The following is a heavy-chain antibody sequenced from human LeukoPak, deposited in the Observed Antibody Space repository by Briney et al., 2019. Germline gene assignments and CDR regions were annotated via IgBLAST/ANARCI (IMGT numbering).Heavy chain of an antibody. J-gene: IGHJ4*02. V-gene: IGHV4-34*01. CDR3: ASDNYYDSSGYQG. CDR1: GGSFSGYY. CDR2: INHSGST. Sequence: SETLSLTCAVHGGSFSGYYWNWIRQPPGKGLEWIGEINHSGSTNYNPSLKSRVTISVDTSKNQFSLELSSVTAADTAVYYCASDNYYDSSGYQGWGQGTLVTVSS. D-gene: IGHD3-22*01.